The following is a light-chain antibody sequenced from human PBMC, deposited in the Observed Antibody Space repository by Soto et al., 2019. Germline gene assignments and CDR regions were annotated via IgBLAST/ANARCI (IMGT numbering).Light chain of an antibody. Sequence: EIVLTQSPGTLSLSPGERDTLSCRASQSVSSSYLAWYQQKSGQAPRLLIYGASSRATGIPDRFSGSGSGTDFTLTISRLEPEDFAVYYCQQYGSSPLTFGGGTKVEIK. J-gene: IGKJ4*01. V-gene: IGKV3-20*01. CDR2: GAS. CDR1: QSVSSSY. CDR3: QQYGSSPLT.